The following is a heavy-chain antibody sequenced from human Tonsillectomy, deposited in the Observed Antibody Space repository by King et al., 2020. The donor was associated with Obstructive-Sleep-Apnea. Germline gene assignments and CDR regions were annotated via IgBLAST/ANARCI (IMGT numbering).Heavy chain of an antibody. D-gene: IGHD2-2*01. CDR3: ARDPSSSYRDN. V-gene: IGHV1-18*01. J-gene: IGHJ4*02. Sequence: QLVQSGAEVKKPGASVKVSCKTSGYTFTSYGTSWMRLAPGQGLEWVGWISGYNGKTNYAQKYQDRVTMTIDTSTTTVYMELRNLRSDDTAVYYCARDPSSSYRDNCGQATLVTVSS. CDR1: GYTFTSYG. CDR2: ISGYNGKT.